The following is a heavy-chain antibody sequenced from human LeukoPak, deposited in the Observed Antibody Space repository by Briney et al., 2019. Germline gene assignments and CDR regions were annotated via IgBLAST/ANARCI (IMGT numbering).Heavy chain of an antibody. CDR1: GGSISSSSYY. CDR3: ARVRGSSRPFDI. Sequence: PSETLSLTCTVSGGSISSSSYYWGWIRQPPGKGLEWIGSIYYSGSTYYNPSLKSRVTISVDTSKNQFSLKLSSVTAADTAVYYCARVRGSSRPFDIWGQGTMVTVSS. D-gene: IGHD1-26*01. CDR2: IYYSGST. J-gene: IGHJ3*02. V-gene: IGHV4-39*07.